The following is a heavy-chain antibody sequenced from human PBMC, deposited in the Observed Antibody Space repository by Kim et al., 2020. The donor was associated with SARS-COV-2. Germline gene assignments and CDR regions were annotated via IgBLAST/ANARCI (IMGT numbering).Heavy chain of an antibody. D-gene: IGHD6-6*01. J-gene: IGHJ4*02. Sequence: GGSLRLSCAASGFTVSNNYINWVRQPPGKGLEWVAGIYRGGQTYYTDSVKGRFTVSRDSSKNALFLQMNSLRAEDTATYYCARRSSSNLSHDSWGQGTLV. V-gene: IGHV3-53*01. CDR3: ARRSSSNLSHDS. CDR2: IYRGGQT. CDR1: GFTVSNNY.